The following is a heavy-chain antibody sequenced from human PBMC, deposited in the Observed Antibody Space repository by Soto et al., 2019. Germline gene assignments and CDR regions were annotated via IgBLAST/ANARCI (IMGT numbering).Heavy chain of an antibody. D-gene: IGHD2-21*02. CDR1: GFTFSSYA. CDR2: ISGSGGST. Sequence: GGSLRLSCAASGFTFSSYAMSWVRQAPGKGLEWVSAISGSGGSTYYADSVKGRFTISRDNSKNTLYLQMNSLRAEDTAVYYCAQATCGGDCPGSGYWGQGTLVTVSS. CDR3: AQATCGGDCPGSGY. V-gene: IGHV3-23*01. J-gene: IGHJ4*02.